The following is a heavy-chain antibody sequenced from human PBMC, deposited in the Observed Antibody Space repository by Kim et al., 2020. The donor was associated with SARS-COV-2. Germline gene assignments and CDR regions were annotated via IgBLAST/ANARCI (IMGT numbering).Heavy chain of an antibody. CDR1: GDSVNAYY. J-gene: IGHJ6*02. CDR3: SRELVTVVRGGAGSTYHHVMDV. V-gene: IGHV4-59*02. CDR2: IFYSGST. D-gene: IGHD3-10*02. Sequence: SETLSLTCSVSGDSVNAYYWSWLRQPPGKGLEWIGYIFYSGSTNYNPSLKNRVTISVDRSKNIVSLGLASVTAADTAVYYCSRELVTVVRGGAGSTYHHVMDVWGLGTAVTVSS.